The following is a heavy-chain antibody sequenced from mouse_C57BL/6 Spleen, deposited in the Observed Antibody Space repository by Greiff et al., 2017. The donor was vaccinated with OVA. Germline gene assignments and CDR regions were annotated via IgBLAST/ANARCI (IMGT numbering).Heavy chain of an antibody. CDR1: GYTFTDYE. J-gene: IGHJ2*01. V-gene: IGHV1-15*01. CDR2: IDPETGGT. D-gene: IGHD3-3*01. CDR3: TRRGLGFDY. Sequence: VQLQQSGAELVRPGASVTLSCKASGYTFTDYEMHWVKQTPVHGLEWIGAIDPETGGTAYNQKFKGKAILTADKSSSTAYMELRSPTSEDSAVYYCTRRGLGFDYWGQGTTLTVSS.